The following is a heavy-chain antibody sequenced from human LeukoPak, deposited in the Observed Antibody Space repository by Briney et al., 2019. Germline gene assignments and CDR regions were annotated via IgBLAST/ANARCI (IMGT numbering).Heavy chain of an antibody. CDR3: ARERGILRGDAFDL. V-gene: IGHV4-4*07. CDR2: IYSSGNT. D-gene: IGHD1-26*01. Sequence: SETLSLTCTVSGVSFSTYYWPWIRQPAGKGLEWIGRIYSSGNTNYNPSLESRVTMSIDTSKHQFSLKLTSVTAADTAVYYCARERGILRGDAFDLWGQGTMVTVSS. J-gene: IGHJ3*01. CDR1: GVSFSTYY.